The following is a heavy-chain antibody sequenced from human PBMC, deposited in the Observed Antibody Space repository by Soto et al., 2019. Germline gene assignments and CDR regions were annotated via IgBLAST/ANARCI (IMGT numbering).Heavy chain of an antibody. CDR3: ARGSRGYSNYFDY. CDR1: GYTFTGYY. J-gene: IGHJ4*02. Sequence: GASVKVSCKASGYTFTGYYMHWVRQAPGQGLEWMGWINPNSGGTNYAQKFQGWVTMTRDTSISTAYMELSRLRSDDTAVYYCARGSRGYSNYFDYWGQGTLVTVSS. D-gene: IGHD4-4*01. CDR2: INPNSGGT. V-gene: IGHV1-2*04.